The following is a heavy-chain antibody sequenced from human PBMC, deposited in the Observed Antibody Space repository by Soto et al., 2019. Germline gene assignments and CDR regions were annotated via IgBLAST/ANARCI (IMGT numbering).Heavy chain of an antibody. CDR3: TRGADGFDY. J-gene: IGHJ4*02. D-gene: IGHD3-16*01. V-gene: IGHV3-13*01. Sequence: EVQLVESGGALVQPGGSLRLSCAASGFTFSSYDFHWVRQATGKGLEWVSGIATTGDTYYAGSVKGRFIMSRENAKNSLYLQMNSLRAGDTAVYYCTRGADGFDYWGQGTLVTVSS. CDR1: GFTFSSYD. CDR2: IATTGDT.